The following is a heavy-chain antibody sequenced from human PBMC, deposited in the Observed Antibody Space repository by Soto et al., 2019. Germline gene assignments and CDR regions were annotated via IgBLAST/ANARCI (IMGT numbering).Heavy chain of an antibody. V-gene: IGHV3-23*01. D-gene: IGHD4-17*01. CDR3: ARDTFVYGDYEAH. CDR2: ISGSGGNT. CDR1: GFIFSTYA. J-gene: IGHJ4*02. Sequence: EVQLLESGGGLVQPGGSVRLSCAASGFIFSTYAMTWVRQAPGKGLEWVSVISGSGGNTYYADSVKGRFTISRDNSKNTLYLQLHSVRAEDTAVDFCARDTFVYGDYEAHWGQGTLVTVAS.